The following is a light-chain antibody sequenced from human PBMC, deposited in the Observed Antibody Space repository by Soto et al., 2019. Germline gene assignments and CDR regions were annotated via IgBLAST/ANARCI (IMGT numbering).Light chain of an antibody. CDR1: SSDVGGYNY. CDR2: DVN. V-gene: IGLV2-11*01. CDR3: CSYAGTYTYVV. J-gene: IGLJ2*01. Sequence: QSALTQPRSVSGSPGQSVTISCTGTSSDVGGYNYVSWYQQHPGKAPKLIIYDVNKRPSGVPDRFSGSKSGNTASLTISGLQAEDEADYSCCSYAGTYTYVVFGGGTQLTVL.